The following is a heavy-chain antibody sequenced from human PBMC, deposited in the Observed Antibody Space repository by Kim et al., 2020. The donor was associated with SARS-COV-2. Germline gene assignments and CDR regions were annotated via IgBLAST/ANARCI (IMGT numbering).Heavy chain of an antibody. CDR1: GFTFSSYG. D-gene: IGHD3-9*01. V-gene: IGHV3-30*18. CDR2: ISYDGSNK. J-gene: IGHJ4*02. CDR3: AKDYYYDILTGYSKPPLYFDY. Sequence: GGSLRLSCAASGFTFSSYGMHWVRQAPGKGLEWVAVISYDGSNKYYADSVKGRFTISRDNSKNTLYLQMNSLRAEDTAVYYCAKDYYYDILTGYSKPPLYFDYWGQGTLVTVSS.